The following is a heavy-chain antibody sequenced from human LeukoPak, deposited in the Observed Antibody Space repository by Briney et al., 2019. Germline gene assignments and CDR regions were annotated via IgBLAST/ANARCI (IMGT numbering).Heavy chain of an antibody. J-gene: IGHJ5*02. CDR2: ISGSGGST. CDR1: GFTFSSYG. Sequence: GGTLRLSCAASGFTFSSYGMSWDRQAPGEGLEWVSAISGSGGSTYYADSVKGRFTISRDNSKNTLYLQMNSLRAEDTAVYYCAKDTNWPSNWFDPWGQGTLVTVSS. CDR3: AKDTNWPSNWFDP. V-gene: IGHV3-23*01. D-gene: IGHD1-1*01.